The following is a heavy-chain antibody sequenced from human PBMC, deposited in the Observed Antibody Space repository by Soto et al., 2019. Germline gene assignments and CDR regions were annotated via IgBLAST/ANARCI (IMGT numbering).Heavy chain of an antibody. V-gene: IGHV1-18*04. CDR1: GYTFTSYG. CDR2: ISAYTGNT. D-gene: IGHD5-18*01. Sequence: ASVKVSCKASGYTFTSYGISWVRQAPGQGLEWMGWISAYTGNTNYAQKLQGRVTMTTDTSTSTAYMELRSLRSDDTAVYYCARDRATIPYTAMVHFDYWGQGTLVTVSS. J-gene: IGHJ4*02. CDR3: ARDRATIPYTAMVHFDY.